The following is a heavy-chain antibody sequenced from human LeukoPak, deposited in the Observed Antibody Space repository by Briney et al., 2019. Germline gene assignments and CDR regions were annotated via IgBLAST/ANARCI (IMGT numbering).Heavy chain of an antibody. CDR1: GGSINNGDLY. V-gene: IGHV4-31*03. D-gene: IGHD3-10*01. CDR3: ARVSGGYGSGSYYNWRPVEY. Sequence: SETLSLTCTVSGGSINNGDLYWSWIRHHPGAGLEWIGNIYYTGSTYYNPSLESRVTISVDTSKNQFSLTLNSVTAADTAVYYCARVSGGYGSGSYYNWRPVEYWGQGTLVTVSS. J-gene: IGHJ4*02. CDR2: IYYTGST.